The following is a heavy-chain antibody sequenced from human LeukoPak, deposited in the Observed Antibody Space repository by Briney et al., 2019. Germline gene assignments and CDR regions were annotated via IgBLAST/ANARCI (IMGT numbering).Heavy chain of an antibody. J-gene: IGHJ4*02. CDR2: LSGSGGST. CDR1: GFTFTTYA. Sequence: GGSLRVSCAASGFTFTTYAMNWVRQAPGEGLEWVAGLSGSGGSTYYADSVKGRFTLSRDNSKNMLYLQMNSLRAEDTAMYYCAKSGYCSSTICFRDYWGQGTLVSVSS. CDR3: AKSGYCSSTICFRDY. D-gene: IGHD2-2*03. V-gene: IGHV3-23*01.